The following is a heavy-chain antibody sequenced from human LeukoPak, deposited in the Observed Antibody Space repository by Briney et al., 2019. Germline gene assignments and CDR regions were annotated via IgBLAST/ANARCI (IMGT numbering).Heavy chain of an antibody. CDR3: ARVGCSSTTCYPEKVY. V-gene: IGHV1-18*01. D-gene: IGHD2-2*01. Sequence: ASVKVSCKASGYTFTTYGISWVRQAPGQGLEWMGWISAYNGDTRYAQKLQGRVTMTTDTSTTTAYLELRGLRSDDTAVYYCARVGCSSTTCYPEKVYWGQGTLVAVSS. CDR2: ISAYNGDT. CDR1: GYTFTTYG. J-gene: IGHJ4*02.